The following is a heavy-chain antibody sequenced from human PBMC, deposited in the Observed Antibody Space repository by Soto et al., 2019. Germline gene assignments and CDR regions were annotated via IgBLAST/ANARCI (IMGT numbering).Heavy chain of an antibody. Sequence: GASVKVCCKASGYTFTSYHMHWVRQAPGQGLEWMGIINPSGGSTNYAQKFQGRVTMTRDESTSTAYMELSSLRSEDTAVYYCAGTPYSTFGGVIDSPNWFDPWGQGTQVTVSS. CDR3: AGTPYSTFGGVIDSPNWFDP. J-gene: IGHJ5*02. V-gene: IGHV1-46*01. CDR2: INPSGGST. CDR1: GYTFTSYH. D-gene: IGHD3-16*02.